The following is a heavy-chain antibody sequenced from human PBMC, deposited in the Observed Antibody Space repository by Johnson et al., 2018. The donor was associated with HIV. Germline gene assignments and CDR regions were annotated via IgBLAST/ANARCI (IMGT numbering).Heavy chain of an antibody. CDR1: GFTFSSYA. CDR2: ISSNGGST. Sequence: VQLVESGGGLVQPGGSLRLSCAASGFTFSSYAMHWVHQAPGKGLEYVSAISSNGGSTYYANSVKGRFTISRDNSKNTLYLQMGSLRAEDMAVYYCARGGITFGGVIAPGAFDIWGQGTMVTVSS. J-gene: IGHJ3*02. V-gene: IGHV3-64*01. CDR3: ARGGITFGGVIAPGAFDI. D-gene: IGHD3-16*02.